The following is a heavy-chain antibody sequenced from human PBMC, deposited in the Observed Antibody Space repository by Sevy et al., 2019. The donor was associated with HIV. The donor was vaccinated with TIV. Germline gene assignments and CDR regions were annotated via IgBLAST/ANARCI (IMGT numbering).Heavy chain of an antibody. J-gene: IGHJ4*02. V-gene: IGHV3-21*01. CDR3: ASSLTMVRGVIDY. CDR2: ISSSSSYI. D-gene: IGHD3-10*01. CDR1: GFTFSSYS. Sequence: GGSLRLSCAASGFTFSSYSMNWVRQAPGKGLEWVSSISSSSSYIYYADSVKGRFTISRDNAKNSLYLQMNSLRAEDTAEYYCASSLTMVRGVIDYWGQGTLVTVSS.